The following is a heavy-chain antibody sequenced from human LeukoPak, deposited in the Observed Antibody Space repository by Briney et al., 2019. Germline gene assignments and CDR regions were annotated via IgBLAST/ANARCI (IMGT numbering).Heavy chain of an antibody. CDR1: GGSISRGSYC. CDR3: ARVTGMDDILTGFDP. CDR2: IYYSGST. J-gene: IGHJ5*02. D-gene: IGHD3-9*01. V-gene: IGHV4-31*03. Sequence: SETLSVTRTVPGGSISRGSYCAGCIRQHPRKCLGWQGYIYYSGSTYYNPSLKSGATISVDTSKNQFPLMLSSVTAADAAVYYCARVTGMDDILTGFDPWGQGTLVTVSS.